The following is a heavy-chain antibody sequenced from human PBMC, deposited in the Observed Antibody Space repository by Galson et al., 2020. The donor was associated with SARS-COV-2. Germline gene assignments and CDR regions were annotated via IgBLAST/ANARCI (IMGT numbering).Heavy chain of an antibody. Sequence: GGSLGLSCAASGFTFSSYWMHWVRQAPGKGLVWVSRIYREGSSPSYADSVKGRFTISGDNAKNTLYLQMNSLRAEDTAVYYCARGDMGNDYFDYWGQGTLVTVSS. V-gene: IGHV3-74*01. CDR2: IYREGSSP. J-gene: IGHJ4*02. D-gene: IGHD7-27*01. CDR3: ARGDMGNDYFDY. CDR1: GFTFSSYW.